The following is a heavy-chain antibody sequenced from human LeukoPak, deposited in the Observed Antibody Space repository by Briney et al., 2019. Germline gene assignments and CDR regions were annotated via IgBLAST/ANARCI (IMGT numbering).Heavy chain of an antibody. CDR3: ARDHGFAFDV. J-gene: IGHJ3*01. Sequence: PGGSLRLSCAASGFTFSDYWMHWVRQAPGKGLVWVSRVNRDGSSTSYADSVKGRFTISRDSAKNSLYLQMNSLRDEDTAVYYCARDHGFAFDVWGQGTMVTVSS. D-gene: IGHD2-2*03. V-gene: IGHV3-74*01. CDR1: GFTFSDYW. CDR2: VNRDGSST.